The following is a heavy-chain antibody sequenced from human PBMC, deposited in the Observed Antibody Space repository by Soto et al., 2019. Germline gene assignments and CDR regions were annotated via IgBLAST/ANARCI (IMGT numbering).Heavy chain of an antibody. CDR2: INTYNGNT. D-gene: IGHD3-10*01. CDR3: ARGVGSGTYYNQYNWFDP. V-gene: IGHV1-18*01. J-gene: IGHJ5*02. Sequence: ASVKVSCQASGYTFTNYGISWVRQAPGQGLEWMGWINTYNGNTNHAQKLQGRVTMTTDTSTSTAYMELRSLRSDDTAVYYCARGVGSGTYYNQYNWFDPWGQGTQVTVSS. CDR1: GYTFTNYG.